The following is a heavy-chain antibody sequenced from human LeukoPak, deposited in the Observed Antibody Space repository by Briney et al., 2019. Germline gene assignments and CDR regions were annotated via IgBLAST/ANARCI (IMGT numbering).Heavy chain of an antibody. V-gene: IGHV3-23*01. D-gene: IGHD6-19*01. CDR1: GFTFSSYA. CDR2: ISGSGGST. J-gene: IGHJ4*02. CDR3: AQDLTYSSASRGCFDY. Sequence: LPGGSLRLSCAASGFTFSSYAMSWVRQAPGKGLEWVSAISGSGGSTYYADSVKGRFTIYRDNSKNTLYLQMISLRAEDTAVYYCAQDLTYSSASRGCFDYWGQGTLVTVSS.